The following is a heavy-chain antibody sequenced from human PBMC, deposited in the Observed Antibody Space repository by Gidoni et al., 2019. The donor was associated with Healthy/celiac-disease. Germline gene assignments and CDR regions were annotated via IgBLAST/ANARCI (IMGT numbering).Heavy chain of an antibody. D-gene: IGHD2-2*01. CDR3: ARDGGYCSSTSCPGVVYYYYYGMDV. CDR2: ISSSSSYI. CDR1: GFTFSSYS. J-gene: IGHJ6*02. V-gene: IGHV3-21*01. Sequence: EVQLVESGGGLVKPGGSLRLSCAASGFTFSSYSMNWVRQAPGKGLEWVSSISSSSSYIYYADSVKGRFTISRDNAKNSLYLQMNSLRAEDTAVYYCARDGGYCSSTSCPGVVYYYYYGMDVWGQGTTVTVSS.